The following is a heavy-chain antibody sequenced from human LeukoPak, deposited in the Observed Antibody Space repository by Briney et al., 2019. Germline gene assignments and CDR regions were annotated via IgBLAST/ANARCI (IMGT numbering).Heavy chain of an antibody. CDR3: ARVLDFWSGSADY. J-gene: IGHJ4*02. Sequence: PGGSLRLSCAASGFTFSSYWMSWVRQAPGKGLEWVANIKQDGSEKYYVDSVKGRFTISRDNAKNSLYLRMNSLRAEDTAVYYCARVLDFWSGSADYWGQGTLVTVSS. D-gene: IGHD3-3*01. CDR1: GFTFSSYW. V-gene: IGHV3-7*01. CDR2: IKQDGSEK.